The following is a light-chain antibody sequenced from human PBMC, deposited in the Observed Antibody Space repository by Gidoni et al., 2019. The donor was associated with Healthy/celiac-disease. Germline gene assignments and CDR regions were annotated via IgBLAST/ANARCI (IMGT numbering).Light chain of an antibody. Sequence: QSVLTQPPSVSGAPGQRVTISCTGRSSNIGAGYDVHWYQQLPGTAPKLLIYGNSNRPSGVPDRFSGSKSGTSASLAITGLQAEDEADYYCQSYDSSQSGPVVFGGGTKLTVL. CDR3: QSYDSSQSGPVV. V-gene: IGLV1-40*01. CDR2: GNS. CDR1: SSNIGAGYD. J-gene: IGLJ2*01.